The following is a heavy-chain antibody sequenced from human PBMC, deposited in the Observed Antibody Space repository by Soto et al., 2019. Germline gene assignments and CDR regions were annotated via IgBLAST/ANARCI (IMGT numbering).Heavy chain of an antibody. D-gene: IGHD6-19*01. CDR1: GFTFDDYT. CDR2: ISWDGGST. V-gene: IGHV3-43*01. J-gene: IGHJ4*02. CDR3: AKDGIAVTGVPTTYYFDY. Sequence: EVQLVESGGVVVQPGGSLRLSCEASGFTFDDYTMHWVRQAPGKGLEWVSLISWDGGSTYYADSVKGRFTISRDNSKNSLFLQINSLRTEDTALYYCAKDGIAVTGVPTTYYFDYWGQGTLVTVSS.